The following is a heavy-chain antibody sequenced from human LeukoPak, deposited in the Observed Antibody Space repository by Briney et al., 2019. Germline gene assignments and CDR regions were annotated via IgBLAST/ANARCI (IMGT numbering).Heavy chain of an antibody. J-gene: IGHJ4*02. CDR1: GFTFSSYA. V-gene: IGHV3-23*01. D-gene: IGHD3-22*01. CDR3: AKNTMIVVVLLPVDY. CDR2: ISGSGGST. Sequence: EGSLRLSCAASGFTFSSYAMSWVRQAPGKGLEWVSAISGSGGSTYYADSVKGRFTISRDNSKNTLYLQMNSLRAEDTAVYYCAKNTMIVVVLLPVDYWGQGTLVTVSS.